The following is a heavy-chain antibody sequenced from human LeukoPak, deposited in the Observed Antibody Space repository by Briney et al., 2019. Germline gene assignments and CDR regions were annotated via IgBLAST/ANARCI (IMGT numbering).Heavy chain of an antibody. D-gene: IGHD3-10*01. J-gene: IGHJ1*01. Sequence: SETLSLTCTVSGGSISGYYWSWIRQPAGKGLEWIGRIYTSGSTNYNPSLKSRVTISVDTSKNQFSLKLSSVTAADTAVYYCARVPHQYYYALEEHWGQGALVTVSS. CDR1: GGSISGYY. CDR2: IYTSGST. CDR3: ARVPHQYYYALEEH. V-gene: IGHV4-4*07.